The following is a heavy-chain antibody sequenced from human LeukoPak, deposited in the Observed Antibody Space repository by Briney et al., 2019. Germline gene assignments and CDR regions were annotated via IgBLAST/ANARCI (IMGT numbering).Heavy chain of an antibody. D-gene: IGHD3-3*01. J-gene: IGHJ3*02. CDR3: AREGGYYDFWSGHSRTDAFDI. Sequence: KTSETLSLTCTVSGGSISSYYWSWIRQPPGKGLEWIGYIYYSGSTNYNPSLKSRVTISVDTSKNQFSLKLSSVTAADTAVYYCAREGGYYDFWSGHSRTDAFDIWGQGTMVTVSS. V-gene: IGHV4-59*01. CDR2: IYYSGST. CDR1: GGSISSYY.